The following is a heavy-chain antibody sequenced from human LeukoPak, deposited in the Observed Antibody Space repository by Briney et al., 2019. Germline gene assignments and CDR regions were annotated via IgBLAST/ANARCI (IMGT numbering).Heavy chain of an antibody. CDR1: GFTFSDHY. CDR2: IYSGGST. J-gene: IGHJ4*02. Sequence: GGSLRLSCAASGFTFSDHYMDWVRQAPGQGLEWVSVIYSGGSTYYADSVKGRFTISRDNSKNTLYLQMNSLRAEDTAVYYCARVYSYGYFDYWGQGTLVTVSS. D-gene: IGHD5-18*01. V-gene: IGHV3-53*01. CDR3: ARVYSYGYFDY.